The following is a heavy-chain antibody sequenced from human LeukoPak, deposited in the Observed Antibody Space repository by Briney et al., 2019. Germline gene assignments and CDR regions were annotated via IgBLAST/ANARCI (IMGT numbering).Heavy chain of an antibody. CDR2: ISSSSSTI. J-gene: IGHJ4*02. CDR3: AKQTMGIAAAGTGPPEAIPRSDY. Sequence: PGRSLRLSCAASGFTFSGYAMNWVRQAPGKGLEWVSYISSSSSTIYYADSVKGRFTISRDNAKNSLYLQMNSLRAEDTAVYYCAKQTMGIAAAGTGPPEAIPRSDYWGQGTLVTVSS. V-gene: IGHV3-48*04. D-gene: IGHD6-13*01. CDR1: GFTFSGYA.